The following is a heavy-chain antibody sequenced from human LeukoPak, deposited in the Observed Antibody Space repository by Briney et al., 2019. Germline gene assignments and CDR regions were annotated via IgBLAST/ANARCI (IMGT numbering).Heavy chain of an antibody. J-gene: IGHJ3*02. V-gene: IGHV3-48*03. CDR1: GFTFSTYA. Sequence: PGGSLRLSCVASGFTFSTYAMNWIRQAPGKGLEWVAYFGSTGTIHYADSMRGRFTISRDNAKNSLYLQMNSLRAEDTAVYYCARGWDSSGYYYPGTFDIWGQGTMVTVSS. CDR2: FGSTGTI. D-gene: IGHD3-22*01. CDR3: ARGWDSSGYYYPGTFDI.